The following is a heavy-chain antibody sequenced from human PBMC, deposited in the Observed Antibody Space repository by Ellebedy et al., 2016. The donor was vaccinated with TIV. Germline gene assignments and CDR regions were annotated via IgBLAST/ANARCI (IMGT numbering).Heavy chain of an antibody. V-gene: IGHV5-51*01. J-gene: IGHJ4*02. CDR1: GYSFTSYW. Sequence: PGGSLRLSCQGSGYSFTSYWIGWVRQMPGKGLEWMALIYPGDSETRYSPSFQGQVTISADNSISTAYLQWNSLKASDTAMYYCARRNGYGHAHFDYWGQGTLVTVSS. CDR2: IYPGDSET. D-gene: IGHD5-12*01. CDR3: ARRNGYGHAHFDY.